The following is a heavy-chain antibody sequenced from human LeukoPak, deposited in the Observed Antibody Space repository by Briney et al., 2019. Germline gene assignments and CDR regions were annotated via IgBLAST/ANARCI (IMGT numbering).Heavy chain of an antibody. D-gene: IGHD3-10*01. J-gene: IGHJ4*02. CDR1: GFSFSTYW. Sequence: GGSLRLSCDTSGFSFSTYWMSWVRQPPGKGLEWVANIRQDGSEKYYVDSVKGRFTISRDIAKQSVFLQMNSLRAEDTAVYYCARLSAMVRGPEDIFYFEFWGLGTLVTVSA. CDR3: ARLSAMVRGPEDIFYFEF. CDR2: IRQDGSEK. V-gene: IGHV3-7*01.